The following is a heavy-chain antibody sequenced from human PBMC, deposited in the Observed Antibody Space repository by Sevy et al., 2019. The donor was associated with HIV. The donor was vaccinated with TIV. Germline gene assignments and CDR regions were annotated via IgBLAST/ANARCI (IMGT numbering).Heavy chain of an antibody. CDR2: ISSSSSYI. CDR1: GFTFSSYS. Sequence: GGSLRLSCAASGFTFSSYSMNWVRQAPGKGLEWVSSISSSSSYIYYADSVKGRFTISRDNAKNSLYLQVNSLRAEDTAVYYCARGRGYDYGESRPPSAGTRSLAFDIWGQGTMVTVSS. D-gene: IGHD4-17*01. CDR3: ARGRGYDYGESRPPSAGTRSLAFDI. J-gene: IGHJ3*02. V-gene: IGHV3-21*01.